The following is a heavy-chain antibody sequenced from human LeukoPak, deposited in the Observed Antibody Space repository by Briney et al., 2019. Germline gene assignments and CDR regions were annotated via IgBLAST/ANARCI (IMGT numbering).Heavy chain of an antibody. CDR1: GYTFTSYG. CDR3: ARGGVVITGATDYFDP. V-gene: IGHV1-2*02. Sequence: GASVKVSCKASGYTFTSYGISWVRQAPGQGLEWMAWINPNSGGTNYAQKFQGRVTLTRDTSITTAYMELSRLRSDDTAIYYCARGGVVITGATDYFDPWGQGTLVTVSS. J-gene: IGHJ5*02. CDR2: INPNSGGT. D-gene: IGHD1-7*01.